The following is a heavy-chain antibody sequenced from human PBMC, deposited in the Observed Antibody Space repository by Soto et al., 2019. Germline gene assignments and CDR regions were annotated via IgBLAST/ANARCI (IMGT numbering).Heavy chain of an antibody. V-gene: IGHV1-8*01. CDR1: GYTFTSYD. CDR3: ARVGGSSGWYGYGMDV. Sequence: QVQLVQSGAEVKKPGASVKVSCKASGYTFTSYDINWVRQATGQGLEWMGWMNPNSGNTGYAQKFQGRVTMTRNTSISTAYMELSSPRSEDTAVYYCARVGGSSGWYGYGMDVWGQGTTVTVSS. CDR2: MNPNSGNT. J-gene: IGHJ6*02. D-gene: IGHD6-19*01.